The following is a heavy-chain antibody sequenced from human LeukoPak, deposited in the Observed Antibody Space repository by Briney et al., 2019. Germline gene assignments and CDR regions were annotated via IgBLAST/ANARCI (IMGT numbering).Heavy chain of an antibody. J-gene: IGHJ3*02. Sequence: GGSLRLSCAASGFTVSSNYMSWVRQAPGKGLERVSVIYSGGSTYYADSVKGRFTISRDNSKNTLYLQMNSLRAEDTAVYYCARGMAGNDAFDIWGQGTMVTVSS. D-gene: IGHD6-19*01. CDR2: IYSGGST. CDR1: GFTVSSNY. CDR3: ARGMAGNDAFDI. V-gene: IGHV3-53*01.